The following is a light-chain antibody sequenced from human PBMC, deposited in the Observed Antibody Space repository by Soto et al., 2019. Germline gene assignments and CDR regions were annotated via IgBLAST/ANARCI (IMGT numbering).Light chain of an antibody. V-gene: IGKV3-20*01. CDR2: GAS. CDR1: QRMTNNF. CDR3: EYYGTSIT. J-gene: IGKJ4*01. Sequence: EIVLTQSPDTLSLSPGERVTLSCRASQRMTNNFLAWFQQKPGLAPRLLIHGASTRASGVPDRFTGGGSGTDFVLTISRVEPEDFAVYYCEYYGTSITFGGGTKVEIK.